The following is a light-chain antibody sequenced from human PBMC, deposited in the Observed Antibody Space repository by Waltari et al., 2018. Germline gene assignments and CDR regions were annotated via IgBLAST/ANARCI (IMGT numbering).Light chain of an antibody. V-gene: IGLV2-11*01. Sequence: QSALTQPRSVTGSPGHSVTYPRTGNSGDVGGYNSVSWYQHHPGKAPNLIIYDVDKRPSGVPDRFSGSKSGNTASLTISGLQSDDEADFYCCSYAGDYSLVFGTGTKVTVL. CDR1: SGDVGGYNS. J-gene: IGLJ1*01. CDR2: DVD. CDR3: CSYAGDYSLV.